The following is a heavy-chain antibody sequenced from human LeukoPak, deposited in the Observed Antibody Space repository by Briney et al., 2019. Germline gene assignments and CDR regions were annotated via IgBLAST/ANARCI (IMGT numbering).Heavy chain of an antibody. Sequence: GGSLRLSCVASGFTFSSYWMSWVRQAPGKGLEWVANIKQDGSQKYYVDSVKGRFTISRDNSKNTLYLQMNSLRAEDTAVYYCAREGSAAMASRYYYGMDVWGQGTTVTVSS. D-gene: IGHD5-18*01. CDR3: AREGSAAMASRYYYGMDV. CDR1: GFTFSSYW. V-gene: IGHV3-7*05. CDR2: IKQDGSQK. J-gene: IGHJ6*02.